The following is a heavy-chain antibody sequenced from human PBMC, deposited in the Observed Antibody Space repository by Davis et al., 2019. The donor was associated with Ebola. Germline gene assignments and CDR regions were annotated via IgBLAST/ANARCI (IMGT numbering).Heavy chain of an antibody. V-gene: IGHV3-30*03. CDR2: ISYDGSNK. CDR1: GFTFSSYG. D-gene: IGHD1-1*01. J-gene: IGHJ4*02. Sequence: GESLKISCAASGFTFSSYGMHWVRQAPGKGLEWVAVISYDGSNKYYADSVKGRFTISRDNSKNTLYLQMNSLRAEDTAVYYCTVEPFDYWGQGTLVTVSS. CDR3: TVEPFDY.